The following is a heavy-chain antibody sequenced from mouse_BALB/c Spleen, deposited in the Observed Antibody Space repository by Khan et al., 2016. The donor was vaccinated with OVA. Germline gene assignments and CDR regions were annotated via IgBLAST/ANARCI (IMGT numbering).Heavy chain of an antibody. CDR2: ISSGGSST. CDR3: ARLAYYYDSEGFAY. CDR1: GFTFSTYG. D-gene: IGHD1-1*01. J-gene: IGHJ3*01. Sequence: EVELVESGGDLVKPEGSLKLSCAASGFTFSTYGMSWVRQTPDKRLAWVATISSGGSSTYYPDSVQGRFTISRDNAKNTLYLQMSSLKSEDTAMFYCARLAYYYDSEGFAYWGQGTLVTVSA. V-gene: IGHV5-6*01.